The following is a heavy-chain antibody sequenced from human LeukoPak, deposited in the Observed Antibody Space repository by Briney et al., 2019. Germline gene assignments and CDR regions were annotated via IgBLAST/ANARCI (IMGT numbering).Heavy chain of an antibody. V-gene: IGHV3-30-3*01. CDR2: ISYDGSNK. CDR1: GFTFSSYA. Sequence: GGSLRLSCAASGFTFSSYAMHWVRQAPGKGLEWVAVISYDGSNKYYADPVKGRFTISRDNSKNTLYLQMNSLRAEDTAVYYCARDRRRGYSYGTIFDYWGQGTLVTVSS. J-gene: IGHJ4*02. CDR3: ARDRRRGYSYGTIFDY. D-gene: IGHD5-18*01.